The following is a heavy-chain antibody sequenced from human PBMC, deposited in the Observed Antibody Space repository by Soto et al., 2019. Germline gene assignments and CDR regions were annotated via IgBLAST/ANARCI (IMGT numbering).Heavy chain of an antibody. D-gene: IGHD2-8*02. J-gene: IGHJ3*02. Sequence: SETLSLTCAVSGGSISSGGYSWSWIRQPPGKGLEWIGYIYHSGSTYYNPSLKNRVTISVDRSKNQFSLKLTFVSAVDTAVYYCARNMDTWSSLPFDIWGQGTMVT. CDR2: IYHSGST. CDR3: ARNMDTWSSLPFDI. V-gene: IGHV4-30-2*01. CDR1: GGSISSGGYS.